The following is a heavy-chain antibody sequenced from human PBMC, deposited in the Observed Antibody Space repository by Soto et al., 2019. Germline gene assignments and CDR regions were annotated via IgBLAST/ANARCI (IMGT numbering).Heavy chain of an antibody. Sequence: ASLKVPFKASGYTFSSYGFTWVRQAPGQGLEWMGWISGSNGNTNYAQRFQGRVSMATDTSASTTYMELRSLRSDDTAVYYCARGETGYSYGYDYWGQGTLVTVSS. D-gene: IGHD5-18*01. V-gene: IGHV1-18*01. CDR1: GYTFSSYG. J-gene: IGHJ4*02. CDR2: ISGSNGNT. CDR3: ARGETGYSYGYDY.